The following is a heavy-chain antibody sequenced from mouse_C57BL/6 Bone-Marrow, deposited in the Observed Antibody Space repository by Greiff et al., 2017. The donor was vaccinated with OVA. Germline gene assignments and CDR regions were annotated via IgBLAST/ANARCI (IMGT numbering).Heavy chain of an antibody. V-gene: IGHV1-15*01. CDR1: GYTFTDYE. CDR3: TRDPLYYGSAFAY. CDR2: IDPETGGT. Sequence: QVQLKESGAELVRPGASVTLSCKASGYTFTDYEMHWVKQTPVHGLEWIGAIDPETGGTAYNQKFKGKAILTADKSSSTAYMELRSLTSEDSAVYDCTRDPLYYGSAFAYWGQGTLVTVSA. D-gene: IGHD1-1*01. J-gene: IGHJ3*01.